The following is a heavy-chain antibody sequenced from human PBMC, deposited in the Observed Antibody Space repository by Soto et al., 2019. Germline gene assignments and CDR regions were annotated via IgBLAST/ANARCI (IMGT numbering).Heavy chain of an antibody. Sequence: PSETLPLSCTVSGGSISSSSYYWGWIRQPPGKGLEWIGSIYYSGSTYYNPSLKSRVTISVDTSKNQFSLKLSSVTAADTAVYYCARGEGYSYVNYGMDVWGQGTTVTVSS. V-gene: IGHV4-39*01. D-gene: IGHD5-18*01. CDR2: IYYSGST. CDR3: ARGEGYSYVNYGMDV. CDR1: GGSISSSSYY. J-gene: IGHJ6*02.